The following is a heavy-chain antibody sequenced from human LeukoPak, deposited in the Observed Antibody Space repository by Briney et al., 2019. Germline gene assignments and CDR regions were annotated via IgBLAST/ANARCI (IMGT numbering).Heavy chain of an antibody. Sequence: ASVKVSCKASGYTFNSYGMSWVRQAPEQGLEWMGWISAYNGKTNYAQKFQGRVTMTTDTSTSTAYLELKSLRSGDTAVYYCARVTVAGTFYPDYWGQGTLVTVSS. CDR3: ARVTVAGTFYPDY. D-gene: IGHD2/OR15-2a*01. CDR2: ISAYNGKT. J-gene: IGHJ4*02. CDR1: GYTFNSYG. V-gene: IGHV1-18*01.